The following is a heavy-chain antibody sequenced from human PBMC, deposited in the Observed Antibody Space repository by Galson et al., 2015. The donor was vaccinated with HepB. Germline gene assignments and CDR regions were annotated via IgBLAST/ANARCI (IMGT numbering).Heavy chain of an antibody. Sequence: SVKVSCKASGYTFTGYYMHWVRQAPGQGLEWMGWINPNSGGTNYAQKFQGWVTMTRDTSISTAYMELSRLRSDDTAVYYCARGKGSSWDYYYGMDVWGQGTTVTVSS. V-gene: IGHV1-2*04. CDR2: INPNSGGT. CDR1: GYTFTGYY. J-gene: IGHJ6*02. D-gene: IGHD6-13*01. CDR3: ARGKGSSWDYYYGMDV.